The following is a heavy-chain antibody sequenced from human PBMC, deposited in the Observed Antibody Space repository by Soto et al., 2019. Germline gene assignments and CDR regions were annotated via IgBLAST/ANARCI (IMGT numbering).Heavy chain of an antibody. D-gene: IGHD2-21*02. J-gene: IGHJ4*02. CDR3: ARQRTTVVTQAYFDN. CDR1: GESISSSSYY. CDR2: IYYSGRT. Sequence: SETLSLTCIVSGESISSSSYYWGWIRQPPGKGLEWIGSIYYSGRTYYNPSFKSRVTISIDTSKNQFSLKLSSVTATDTAVYYCARQRTTVVTQAYFDNWGQGALVTVSS. V-gene: IGHV4-39*01.